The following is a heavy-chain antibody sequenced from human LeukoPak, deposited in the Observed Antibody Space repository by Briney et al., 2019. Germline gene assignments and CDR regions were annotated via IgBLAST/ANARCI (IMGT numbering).Heavy chain of an antibody. D-gene: IGHD3-9*01. CDR3: ARPNSYYDILTGYYRDGYGMDV. CDR2: INPNSGGT. Sequence: ASVKVSCKASGYTFTGYYMHWVRQAPGQGLEWMGWINPNSGGTDYAQKFPGRVTMTRDTSISTAYMELSRLRSDDTAVYYCARPNSYYDILTGYYRDGYGMDVWGQGTTVTVSS. V-gene: IGHV1-2*02. J-gene: IGHJ6*02. CDR1: GYTFTGYY.